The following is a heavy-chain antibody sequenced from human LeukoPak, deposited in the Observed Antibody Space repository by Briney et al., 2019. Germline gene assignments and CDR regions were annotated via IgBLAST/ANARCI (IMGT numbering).Heavy chain of an antibody. CDR1: GFTFSSYA. D-gene: IGHD1-26*01. J-gene: IGHJ4*02. CDR3: ARGTRPDFIVGATTLTHRSWLGTY. CDR2: ISSNGGST. V-gene: IGHV3-64*01. Sequence: GGSLRLSCAASGFTFSSYAMHWVRQAPGKGLEYVSAISSNGGSTYYANSVKGRFTISRDNSKNTLYLQMGSLRAEDMAVYYCARGTRPDFIVGATTLTHRSWLGTYWGQGTLVTVSS.